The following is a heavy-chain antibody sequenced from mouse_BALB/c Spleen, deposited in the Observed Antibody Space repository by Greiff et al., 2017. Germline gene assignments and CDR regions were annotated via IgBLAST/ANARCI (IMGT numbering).Heavy chain of an antibody. J-gene: IGHJ3*01. CDR3: ARSDDGSAWFAY. D-gene: IGHD2-3*01. CDR1: GYTFTSYW. V-gene: IGHV1-69*02. CDR2: IDPSDSYT. Sequence: QVQLQQPGAELVKPGASVKLSCKASGYTFTSYWMHWVKQRPGQGLEWIGEIDPSDSYTNYNQKFKGKATLTVDKSSSTAYMQLSSLTSEDSAVYYCARSDDGSAWFAYWGQGTLVTVSA.